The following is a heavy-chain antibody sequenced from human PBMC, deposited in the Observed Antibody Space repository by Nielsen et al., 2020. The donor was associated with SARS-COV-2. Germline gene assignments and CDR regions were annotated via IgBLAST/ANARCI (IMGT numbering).Heavy chain of an antibody. D-gene: IGHD6-13*01. V-gene: IGHV4-34*01. Sequence: SETLSLTCAVYGGSFSGYYWSWIRQPPGKGLEWIGEINHSGSTNYNPSLKSRVTISVDTSKNQFSLKLSSVTAADTAVYYCARSPRGSSSWSRQARFDYWGQGTLVTVSS. J-gene: IGHJ4*02. CDR3: ARSPRGSSSWSRQARFDY. CDR2: INHSGST. CDR1: GGSFSGYY.